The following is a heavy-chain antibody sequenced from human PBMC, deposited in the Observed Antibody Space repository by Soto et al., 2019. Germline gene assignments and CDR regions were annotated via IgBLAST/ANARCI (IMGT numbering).Heavy chain of an antibody. Sequence: PGGSLRLSCAASGFTFTDYYMTWIRQAPGKGLEWVSYISGRSDIIHYADSVKGRFTISRDNAKNSLYLQMNSLRVEDTAIYYCARGGALGMDVWGQGTTVTVS. J-gene: IGHJ6*02. CDR2: ISGRSDII. V-gene: IGHV3-11*01. CDR3: ARGGALGMDV. D-gene: IGHD1-26*01. CDR1: GFTFTDYY.